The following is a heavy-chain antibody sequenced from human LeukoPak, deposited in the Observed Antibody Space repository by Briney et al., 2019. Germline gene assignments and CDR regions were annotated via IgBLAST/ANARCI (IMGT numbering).Heavy chain of an antibody. CDR1: GGSISSYY. Sequence: SETLPLTCTVSGGSISSYYWSWIRQPPGKGLEWIGYIYYSGSTNYNPSLKSRVTISVDTSKNQFSLKLSSVTAADTAVYYCARESYYDSSGYYLNWFDPWGQGTLVTVSS. V-gene: IGHV4-59*01. CDR3: ARESYYDSSGYYLNWFDP. CDR2: IYYSGST. J-gene: IGHJ5*02. D-gene: IGHD3-22*01.